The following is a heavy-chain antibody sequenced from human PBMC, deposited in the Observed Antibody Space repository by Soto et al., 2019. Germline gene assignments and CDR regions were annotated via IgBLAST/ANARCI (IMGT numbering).Heavy chain of an antibody. J-gene: IGHJ6*02. Sequence: ASVKVSCTASGYTFTSYDINWVRQATGQGLEWMGWMDPNSGNTGYAQKFQGRVTMTRNTSISTAYMELSSLRSEDTAVYYCAKDLGTPSYYGMDVWGQGTTVTVSS. D-gene: IGHD1-26*01. V-gene: IGHV1-8*01. CDR1: GYTFTSYD. CDR2: MDPNSGNT. CDR3: AKDLGTPSYYGMDV.